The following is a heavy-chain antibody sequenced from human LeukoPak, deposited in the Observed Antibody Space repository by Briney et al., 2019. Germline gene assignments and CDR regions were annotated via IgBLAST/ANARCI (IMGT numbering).Heavy chain of an antibody. V-gene: IGHV3-30-3*01. D-gene: IGHD6-13*01. Sequence: GGSLRLPCATSGFTFNSFSMHWVRQAPGKGLEWVAIISYDGSTKSYADSVKGRFTISGDNSKNTVYLQMNSLKTEDTAVYYCARDWWGYSSSWGLLDYWGQGTLVTVSS. CDR1: GFTFNSFS. CDR3: ARDWWGYSSSWGLLDY. CDR2: ISYDGSTK. J-gene: IGHJ4*02.